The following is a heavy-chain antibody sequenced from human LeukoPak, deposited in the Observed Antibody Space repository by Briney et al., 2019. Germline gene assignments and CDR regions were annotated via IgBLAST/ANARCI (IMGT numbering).Heavy chain of an antibody. V-gene: IGHV7-4-1*02. CDR2: INTNTGNP. CDR3: ARDIGALRIQVPPDAFDI. D-gene: IGHD5-18*01. J-gene: IGHJ3*02. Sequence: ASVKVSCKASGYTFTTYAMNGGRQAPGQGVECMGWINTNTGNPTYAQGFTGRFVFSLDTSVSTAYLQISSLKAEDTAVYYCARDIGALRIQVPPDAFDIWGQGTMVTVSS. CDR1: GYTFTTYA.